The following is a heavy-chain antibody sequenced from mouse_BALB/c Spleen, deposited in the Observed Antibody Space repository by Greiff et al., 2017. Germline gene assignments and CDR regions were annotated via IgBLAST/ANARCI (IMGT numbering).Heavy chain of an antibody. CDR3: ARDDYDFVAY. CDR2: INPSTGYT. Sequence: QVQLQQSGAELAKPGASVKMSCKASGYTFTSYWMHWVKQRPGQGLEWIGYINPSTGYTEYNQKFKDKATLTADKSSSTAYMQLSSLTSEDSAVYYCARDDYDFVAYWGQGTLVTVSA. V-gene: IGHV1-7*01. CDR1: GYTFTSYW. J-gene: IGHJ3*01. D-gene: IGHD2-4*01.